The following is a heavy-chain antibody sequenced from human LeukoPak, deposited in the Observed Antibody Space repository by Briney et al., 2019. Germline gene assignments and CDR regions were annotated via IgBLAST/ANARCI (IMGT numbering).Heavy chain of an antibody. CDR2: IYHSGST. V-gene: IGHV4-38-2*01. Sequence: SETLSLTCAVYGGSFSGYYWGWIRQPPGKGLEWIGSIYHSGSTYYNPSLKSRVSISADTSKNQFSLKLSSVTAADTAVYYCARHGGSYYSYFQHWGQGTLVTVSS. D-gene: IGHD1-26*01. CDR1: GGSFSGYY. J-gene: IGHJ1*01. CDR3: ARHGGSYYSYFQH.